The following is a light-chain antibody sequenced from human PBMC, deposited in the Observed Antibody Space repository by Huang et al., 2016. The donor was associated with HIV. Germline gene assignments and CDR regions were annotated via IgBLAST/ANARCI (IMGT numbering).Light chain of an antibody. CDR3: QQYNNWPPWT. CDR2: GAS. J-gene: IGKJ1*01. Sequence: ETVMTQSPATLSVSPGERATLSCRASQSVNSNLAWYQQKPGQAPRLLIFGASTRATGIPGRFSGSKSGSEFTLTITSLQSEDFAVYYCQQYNNWPPWTFGQGTKVEIK. V-gene: IGKV3-15*01. CDR1: QSVNSN.